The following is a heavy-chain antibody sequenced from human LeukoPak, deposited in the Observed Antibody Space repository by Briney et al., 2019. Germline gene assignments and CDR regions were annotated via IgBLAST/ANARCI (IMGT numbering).Heavy chain of an antibody. CDR2: YSRNSGTI. Sequence: PGRSLRLSCAASGFTFDDYAMHWVRQAPGKGLEWVSGYSRNSGTIGYADSVKGRSTISRDNAKTSLYLQMNSLKPEDTALYYCAKDPGKSPGGWFNPWGQGTLVTVSS. CDR3: AKDPGKSPGGWFNP. V-gene: IGHV3-9*01. D-gene: IGHD4-23*01. CDR1: GFTFDDYA. J-gene: IGHJ5*02.